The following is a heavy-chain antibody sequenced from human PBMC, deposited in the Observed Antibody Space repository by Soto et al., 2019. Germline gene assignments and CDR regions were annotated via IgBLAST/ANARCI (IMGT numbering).Heavy chain of an antibody. CDR3: ASSLLTPFDY. Sequence: PGGSLRLSCAASGFTFSSYWMHWVRQVPGKGLVWVSRINSDGGSTTYADSVKGRFTISRDNAKSTLYLQLNSLRAEDTAVYYCASSLLTPFDYWGQGTLVTVPS. CDR1: GFTFSSYW. J-gene: IGHJ4*02. V-gene: IGHV3-74*01. CDR2: INSDGGST. D-gene: IGHD7-27*01.